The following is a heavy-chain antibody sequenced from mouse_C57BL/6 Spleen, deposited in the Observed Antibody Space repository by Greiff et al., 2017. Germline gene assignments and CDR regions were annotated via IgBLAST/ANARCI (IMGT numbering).Heavy chain of an antibody. CDR2: IYPGSGNT. V-gene: IGHV1-66*01. D-gene: IGHD1-1*01. CDR1: GYSFTSYY. Sequence: VQLQQSGPELVKPGASVKISCKASGYSFTSYYIHWVKQRPGQGLEWIGWIYPGSGNTKYTEKFKGKATLTADTSSSTAYMQLSSLTSEDSAVYYCAREYYYGSSSGYFDYWGQGTTLTVSS. J-gene: IGHJ2*01. CDR3: AREYYYGSSSGYFDY.